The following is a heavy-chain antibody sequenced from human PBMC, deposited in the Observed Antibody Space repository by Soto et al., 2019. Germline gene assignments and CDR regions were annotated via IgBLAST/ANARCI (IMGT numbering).Heavy chain of an antibody. CDR2: ISGSGGST. V-gene: IGHV3-23*01. Sequence: EVQVLDSGGGLVQPGGSLRLSCAASGFTFTNYPMAWVRQAPAKGLEWVSTISGSGGSTFYEDSVKGRFTISRDNSKNTVYLQMNSLRVEDTAVYYCAKRPLKFEGSYFAYWGQGTLVTVSS. J-gene: IGHJ4*02. D-gene: IGHD3-10*01. CDR3: AKRPLKFEGSYFAY. CDR1: GFTFTNYP.